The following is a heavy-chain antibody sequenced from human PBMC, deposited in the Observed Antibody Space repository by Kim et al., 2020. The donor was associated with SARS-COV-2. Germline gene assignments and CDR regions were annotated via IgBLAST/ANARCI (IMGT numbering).Heavy chain of an antibody. Sequence: SETLSLTCTVSGGSISSSSYYWGWIRQPPGKGLEWIGSIYYSGSTYYNPSLKSRVTISVDTSKNQFSLKLSSVTAADTAVYYCARQYYYDSSGYYYYTSYYYYGMDVWGQGTTVTVSS. CDR3: ARQYYYDSSGYYYYTSYYYYGMDV. CDR2: IYYSGST. CDR1: GGSISSSSYY. D-gene: IGHD3-22*01. V-gene: IGHV4-39*01. J-gene: IGHJ6*02.